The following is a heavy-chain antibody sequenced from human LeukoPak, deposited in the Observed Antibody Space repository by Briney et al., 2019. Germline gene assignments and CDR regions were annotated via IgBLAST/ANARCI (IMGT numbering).Heavy chain of an antibody. CDR1: GYTFTSYG. CDR2: ISAYNGNT. Sequence: GASVKVSCKASGYTFTSYGISWVRQAPGQGLEWMGWISAYNGNTNYAQKFQGRATMTRNTSISTAYMELSSLRSEDTAVYYCALGPVAGRGLIDYWGQGTLVTVSS. CDR3: ALGPVAGRGLIDY. J-gene: IGHJ4*02. D-gene: IGHD6-19*01. V-gene: IGHV1-18*01.